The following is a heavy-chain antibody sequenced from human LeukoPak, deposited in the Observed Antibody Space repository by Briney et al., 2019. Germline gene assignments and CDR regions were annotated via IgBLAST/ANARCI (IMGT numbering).Heavy chain of an antibody. J-gene: IGHJ4*02. Sequence: GESLKISCKGSGYSFTSYWIAWVRQLPGKGLEWMGSIYPGDSNTRYSPSLQGQVTISADKSISTAYLQWSSLKASDTAMYCCARLVGGGYSYGYWLDYWGQGTLVTVSS. V-gene: IGHV5-51*01. CDR2: IYPGDSNT. D-gene: IGHD5-18*01. CDR1: GYSFTSYW. CDR3: ARLVGGGYSYGYWLDY.